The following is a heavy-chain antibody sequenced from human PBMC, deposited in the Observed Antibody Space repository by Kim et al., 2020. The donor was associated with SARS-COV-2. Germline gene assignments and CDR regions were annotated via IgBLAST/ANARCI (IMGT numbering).Heavy chain of an antibody. Sequence: YTPSLKSKDTISVDTTKNQYSLKLSSVTAAGTAVYYCARADFCSGYYFGYWGQGTLVTVSS. D-gene: IGHD3-3*01. J-gene: IGHJ4*02. CDR3: ARADFCSGYYFGY. V-gene: IGHV4-59*01.